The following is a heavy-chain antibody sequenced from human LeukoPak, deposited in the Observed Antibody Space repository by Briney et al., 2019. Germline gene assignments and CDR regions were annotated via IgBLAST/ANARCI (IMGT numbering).Heavy chain of an antibody. J-gene: IGHJ4*02. D-gene: IGHD6-19*01. V-gene: IGHV3-21*01. CDR1: GFTFSSYS. CDR3: ARGSGWYGGDY. CDR2: ISGYSDYI. Sequence: GGSLRLSCAASGFTFSSYSMNWVRQAPGKGLEWVSSISGYSDYIFYADSVKGRFTISRDNAKNSLYLQMNSLRAEDTAMYYCARGSGWYGGDYWGQGTLVTVSS.